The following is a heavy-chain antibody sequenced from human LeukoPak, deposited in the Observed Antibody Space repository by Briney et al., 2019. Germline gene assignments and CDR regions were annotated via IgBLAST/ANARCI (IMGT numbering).Heavy chain of an antibody. D-gene: IGHD3-3*01. Sequence: ASVKVSCKASGYTFKHYYMHWVRQAPGQGLEWMGWINPNSGGTNYAQKFQGRVTMTRDTSISTAYMELSRLRSDDTAVYYCATEVDYDFWSGYSSWGQGTLVTVSS. V-gene: IGHV1-2*02. J-gene: IGHJ5*02. CDR3: ATEVDYDFWSGYSS. CDR2: INPNSGGT. CDR1: GYTFKHYY.